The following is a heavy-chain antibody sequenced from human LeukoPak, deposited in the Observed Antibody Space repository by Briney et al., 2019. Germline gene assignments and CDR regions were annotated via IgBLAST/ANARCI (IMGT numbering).Heavy chain of an antibody. Sequence: GGSLRLSCAASGFTFSSYWMSWVRQAPGKGLQWVSGITWNSGSIAYADSVKGRFTISRDNAKKSVYLQMNSLRVEDMAFYYCTRSTGWYNTFDYWGQGALVTISS. V-gene: IGHV3-9*03. D-gene: IGHD2-8*02. CDR1: GFTFSSYW. J-gene: IGHJ4*02. CDR3: TRSTGWYNTFDY. CDR2: ITWNSGSI.